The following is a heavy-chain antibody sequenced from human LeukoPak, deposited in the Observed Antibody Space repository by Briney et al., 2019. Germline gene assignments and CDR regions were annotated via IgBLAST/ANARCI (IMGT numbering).Heavy chain of an antibody. CDR1: GFPFSDYY. CDR2: ISSSGSNI. CDR3: ARGFDCSSTSCSCMDV. V-gene: IGHV3-11*01. J-gene: IGHJ6*02. D-gene: IGHD2-2*01. Sequence: GGSLRLSCVASGFPFSDYYMSWIRQAPGKGLDWVSYISSSGSNIYYADSVKGRFTISRDNAKSSLYLQMNSLRAEDTAVYYCARGFDCSSTSCSCMDVWGQGTTVTVSS.